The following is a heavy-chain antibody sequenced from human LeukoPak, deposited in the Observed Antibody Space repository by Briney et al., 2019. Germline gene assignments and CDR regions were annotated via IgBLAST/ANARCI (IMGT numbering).Heavy chain of an antibody. D-gene: IGHD2-2*01. CDR1: GFTISNNY. J-gene: IGHJ4*02. V-gene: IGHV3-53*01. CDR3: ASLPDCSSTSCRSIDY. CDR2: IYSGGST. Sequence: GGSLRLSCVASGFTISNNYMSWVRQAPGKGLEWVSLIYSGGSTYYADSVKGRFTISRDNSKNTLYLQMNSLRAEDTAVYYCASLPDCSSTSCRSIDYWGQGTLVTVSS.